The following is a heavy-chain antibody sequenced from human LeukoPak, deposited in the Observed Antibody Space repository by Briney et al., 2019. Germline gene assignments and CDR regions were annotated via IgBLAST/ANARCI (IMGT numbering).Heavy chain of an antibody. CDR1: GGSISSGGYS. CDR3: ARGHGDYRFSWFDS. Sequence: PSQTLSLTCSVSGGSISSGGYSWCWLRQPPGKGLEWIGYIYHSRSTYYNPSLKSRVTISVDRSKNQFSLKLSSVTAADTAVYYCARGHGDYRFSWFDSWGQGTLVTVSS. CDR2: IYHSRST. D-gene: IGHD4-17*01. J-gene: IGHJ5*01. V-gene: IGHV4-30-2*01.